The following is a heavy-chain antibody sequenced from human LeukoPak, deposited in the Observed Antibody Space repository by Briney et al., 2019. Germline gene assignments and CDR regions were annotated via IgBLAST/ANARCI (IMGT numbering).Heavy chain of an antibody. CDR2: IYYSGST. D-gene: IGHD2-2*01. CDR3: VLIIYCSSTSCYSDDY. J-gene: IGHJ4*02. Sequence: SETLSLTCTVSGGSISSSSYYWGWIRQPPGKGLEWIGSIYYSGSTYYNPSLKSRVTLSVDTSKNQFSLKLSSVTAADTAVYYCVLIIYCSSTSCYSDDYWGQGTLVTVSS. CDR1: GGSISSSSYY. V-gene: IGHV4-39*01.